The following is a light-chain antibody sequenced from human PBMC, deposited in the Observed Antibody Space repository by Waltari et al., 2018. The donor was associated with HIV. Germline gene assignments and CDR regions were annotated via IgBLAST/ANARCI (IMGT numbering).Light chain of an antibody. CDR3: ATWDDSLSGWV. J-gene: IGLJ3*02. CDR2: SHN. Sequence: QSLLTQPPSASGTPWERVTISCSGTSSNSGSNIVNCYQQFPGTAPKFLISSHNQRPSGVPDRFSGSKSGTSASLAISGLQSEDEADYYCATWDDSLSGWVFGGGTKLTVL. V-gene: IGLV1-44*01. CDR1: SSNSGSNI.